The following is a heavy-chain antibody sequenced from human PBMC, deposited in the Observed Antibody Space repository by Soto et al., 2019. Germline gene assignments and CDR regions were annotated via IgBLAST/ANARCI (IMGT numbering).Heavy chain of an antibody. V-gene: IGHV4-34*01. D-gene: IGHD3-10*01. Sequence: SETLSLTCAVYGGSFSGYYWSWIRQPPGKGLEWIGEINHSGSTNYNPSLKSRVTISVDTSKNQFSLKLSSVTAADTAVYYCAQGITMVRGVIGWFDPWGQGTLVTVS. CDR1: GGSFSGYY. CDR3: AQGITMVRGVIGWFDP. CDR2: INHSGST. J-gene: IGHJ5*02.